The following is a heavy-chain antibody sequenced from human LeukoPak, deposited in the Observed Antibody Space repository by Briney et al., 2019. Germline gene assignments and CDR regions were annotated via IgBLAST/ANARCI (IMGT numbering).Heavy chain of an antibody. D-gene: IGHD3-22*01. Sequence: GGSLRLSCAAPGFTFSSYDMHWVRQATGKGLEWVSAIGTAGDTYYPGSVKGRFTISRENAKNSLYLQMNSLRAGDTAVYYCARANYYDSSGYNYYFDYWGQGTLVTVSS. CDR2: IGTAGDT. J-gene: IGHJ4*02. CDR1: GFTFSSYD. CDR3: ARANYYDSSGYNYYFDY. V-gene: IGHV3-13*01.